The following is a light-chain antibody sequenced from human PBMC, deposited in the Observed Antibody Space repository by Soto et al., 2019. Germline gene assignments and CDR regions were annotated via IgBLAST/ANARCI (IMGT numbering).Light chain of an antibody. CDR2: GAS. J-gene: IGKJ2*01. V-gene: IGKV3-15*01. CDR1: QSVSSN. CDR3: QQYDNWPGT. Sequence: ETVMTQSPATLSVSPGERATLSCRASQSVSSNLAWYQQKPGQAPRLLIYGASSRATGSPARFSGSGSGTEFTLTISNLQSEDFAVYYCQQYDNWPGTVGQGTKLEIK.